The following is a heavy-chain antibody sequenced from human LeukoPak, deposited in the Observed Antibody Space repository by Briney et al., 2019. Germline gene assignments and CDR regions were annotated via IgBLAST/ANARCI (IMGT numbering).Heavy chain of an antibody. V-gene: IGHV4-34*01. D-gene: IGHD3-9*01. CDR3: ARGYDILTGYYKDFDY. CDR1: GGSFSGYY. J-gene: IGHJ4*02. Sequence: PSETLSLTCAVYGGSFSGYYWSWIRQPPGKGLEWIGEINHSGSINYNTSLKSRVTISVDTSKHQFSLKLRSVTAADTAVYYCARGYDILTGYYKDFDYWGQGTLVTVSS. CDR2: INHSGSI.